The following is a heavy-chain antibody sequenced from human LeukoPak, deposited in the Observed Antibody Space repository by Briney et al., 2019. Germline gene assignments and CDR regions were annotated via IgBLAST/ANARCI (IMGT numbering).Heavy chain of an antibody. CDR3: AKATTVTTGNDY. J-gene: IGHJ4*02. CDR2: IRYDGSNK. V-gene: IGHV3-30*02. Sequence: AGGSLRLSCAASGFTFSSYGMHWVRQAPGKGLEWVAFIRYDGSNKYYADSVKGRFTISRDNSKNTLYLQMNSLRAEDTAVYYCAKATTVTTGNDYWGQGTLVTVSS. CDR1: GFTFSSYG. D-gene: IGHD4-17*01.